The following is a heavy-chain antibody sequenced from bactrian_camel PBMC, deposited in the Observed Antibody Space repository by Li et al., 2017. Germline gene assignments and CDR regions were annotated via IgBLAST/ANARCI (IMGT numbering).Heavy chain of an antibody. CDR3: AARGPYCYTKLSVRDFTY. Sequence: HVQLVESGGGSVQTGGSLRLSCVVSGHSRGSNCVGRYRLPPGRAPAEREGIAAIRRSGGETWYAGSVKGRFTISQDSARNTVYLQMNSLKPEDTAMYYCAARGPYCYTKLSVRDFTYWGQGTQVTVS. CDR2: IRRSGGET. J-gene: IGHJ6*01. V-gene: IGHV3-3*01. CDR1: GHSRGSNC. D-gene: IGHD2*01.